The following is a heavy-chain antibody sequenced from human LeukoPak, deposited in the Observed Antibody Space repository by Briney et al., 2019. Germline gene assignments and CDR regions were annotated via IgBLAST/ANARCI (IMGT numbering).Heavy chain of an antibody. Sequence: GGSLRLSCTASGFTFGDYAMSWVRQAPGKGLEWVGFIRSKAYGGTTEYAAPVKGRFTISRDDSKSIAYLQMNSLKTEDTAVYYCTRASGYSGYDDFDYWGQGTLVTVSS. V-gene: IGHV3-49*04. CDR3: TRASGYSGYDDFDY. J-gene: IGHJ4*02. CDR1: GFTFGDYA. D-gene: IGHD5-12*01. CDR2: IRSKAYGGTT.